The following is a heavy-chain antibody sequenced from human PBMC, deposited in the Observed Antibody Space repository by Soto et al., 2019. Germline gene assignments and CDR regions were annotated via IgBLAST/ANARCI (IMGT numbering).Heavy chain of an antibody. CDR2: IRSSSSTI. V-gene: IGHV3-48*01. Sequence: EVQLVESGGDLVQPGGSLRLSCAASGVTFSSFGRNWVRQAPGKGLEWISYIRSSSSTIYYADFVKGRFTISRDDGKNSLYLQMNSLRAEDTAVYYCARMSPFLGEWLFDYWGQGILVTVSS. J-gene: IGHJ4*02. CDR1: GVTFSSFG. D-gene: IGHD3-10*01. CDR3: ARMSPFLGEWLFDY.